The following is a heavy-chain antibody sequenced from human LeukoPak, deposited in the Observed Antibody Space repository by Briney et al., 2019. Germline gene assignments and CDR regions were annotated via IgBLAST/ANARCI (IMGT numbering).Heavy chain of an antibody. D-gene: IGHD3-22*01. J-gene: IGHJ4*02. CDR1: GGSITGYY. CDR2: VYSSGGG. V-gene: IGHV4-4*07. Sequence: KPSETLSLTCTVSGGSITGYYWNWIRQPAGQGLEWLGRVYSSGGGNYNPSLTSRVTMSVDTSKNQFSLKLTSLSADATAVYYCAREEFLHEIDSSGYFVYWGQGTLVTVSS. CDR3: AREEFLHEIDSSGYFVY.